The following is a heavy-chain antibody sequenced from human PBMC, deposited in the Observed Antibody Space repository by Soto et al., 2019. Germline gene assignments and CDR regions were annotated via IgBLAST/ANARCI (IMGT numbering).Heavy chain of an antibody. V-gene: IGHV1-2*02. CDR3: ARDAHCSSTSCYNDDYYYYGMDV. CDR2: INPNSGGT. J-gene: IGHJ6*02. CDR1: GYTFTGYY. Sequence: ASVKVSCKASGYTFTGYYMHWVRQAPGQGLEWMGWINPNSGGTNYAQKFQGRVTMTRDTSISTAYMELSRLRSDDTAVYYCARDAHCSSTSCYNDDYYYYGMDVWGQGTTVTVSS. D-gene: IGHD2-2*02.